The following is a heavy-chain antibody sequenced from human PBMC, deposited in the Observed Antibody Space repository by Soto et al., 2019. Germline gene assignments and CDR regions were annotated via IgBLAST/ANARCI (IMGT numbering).Heavy chain of an antibody. J-gene: IGHJ4*02. CDR3: ARGGGSDSFDY. CDR1: GASLRYGGFS. V-gene: IGHV4-30-2*06. CDR2: ISHLENT. Sequence: PSEALSLTCTVSGASLRYGGFSWSWIRQSPGKGLEWIGYISHLENTYLHPSFKSRLTMSIDRTRNQFSLKLSSVTAADMAVYYCARGGGSDSFDYWGQGVRVRVST. D-gene: IGHD2-15*01.